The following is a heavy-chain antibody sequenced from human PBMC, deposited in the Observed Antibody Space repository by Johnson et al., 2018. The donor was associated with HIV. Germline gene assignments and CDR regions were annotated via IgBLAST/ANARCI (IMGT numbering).Heavy chain of an antibody. V-gene: IGHV3-53*01. CDR1: DFTVSGNY. CDR3: ARRTVTSLFDI. CDR2: IHSGGTT. Sequence: VQLVESGGGLIQPGGSLRLSCAASDFTVSGNYMSWVRQAPGKGLEWVSLIHSGGTTFYADSVRGRFTISRDNAKNSLILQMNSLRDEDTAVYYCARRTVTSLFDIWGQGTLVTVAS. J-gene: IGHJ3*02. D-gene: IGHD4-17*01.